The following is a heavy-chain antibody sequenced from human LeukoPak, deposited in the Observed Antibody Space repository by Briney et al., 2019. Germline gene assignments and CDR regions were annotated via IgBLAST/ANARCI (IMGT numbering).Heavy chain of an antibody. Sequence: GESLKISFKGSGYTFTNYWIGWVRQMPGRGLEWMAIIYPGDSDTRYSPSFQGQVTISADKSINTAYLQWSSLKASDTAMYYCARRNYDILTGYYNDYFDYWGQGTLVTVSS. CDR1: GYTFTNYW. V-gene: IGHV5-51*01. CDR2: IYPGDSDT. J-gene: IGHJ4*02. CDR3: ARRNYDILTGYYNDYFDY. D-gene: IGHD3-9*01.